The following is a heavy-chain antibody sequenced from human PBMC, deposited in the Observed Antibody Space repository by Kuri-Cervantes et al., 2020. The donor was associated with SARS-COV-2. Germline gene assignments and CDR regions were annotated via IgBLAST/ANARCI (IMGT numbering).Heavy chain of an antibody. V-gene: IGHV4-59*12. CDR3: AREDAVPAARPDY. CDR1: GGSISSYY. Sequence: ESLKISCTVSGGSISSYYWSWIRQPPGKGLEWIGYIYYSGSTNYNPSLKSRVTISVDTSKNQFSLKLSSVTAADTAVYYCAREDAVPAARPDYWGQGTLVTVSS. D-gene: IGHD2-2*01. J-gene: IGHJ4*02. CDR2: IYYSGST.